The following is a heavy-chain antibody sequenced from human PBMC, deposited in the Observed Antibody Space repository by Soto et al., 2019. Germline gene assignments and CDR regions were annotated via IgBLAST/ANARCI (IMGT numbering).Heavy chain of an antibody. CDR1: GGSISSGGYY. CDR3: ARVHYGSGSSYDY. CDR2: IYYSGST. J-gene: IGHJ4*02. V-gene: IGHV4-31*03. D-gene: IGHD3-10*01. Sequence: PSETLSLTCTVSGGSISSGGYYWSWIRQHPGKGLEWIGYIYYSGSTYYNPSLKSRVTISVDTSKNQFSLKLSSVTAEDTAVYYCARVHYGSGSSYDYWGQGTLVTVSS.